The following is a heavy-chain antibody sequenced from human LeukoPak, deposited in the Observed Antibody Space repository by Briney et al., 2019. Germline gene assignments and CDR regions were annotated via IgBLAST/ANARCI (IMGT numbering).Heavy chain of an antibody. CDR2: IRYDGSNK. Sequence: GGSLRLSCAASGFTFSSYGMHWVRQAPGKGLEWVAFIRYDGSNKYYADSVKGRFTISGDNSKNTLYLQMNSLRAEDTAVYYCAKDGELLWFGELLRYYFDYWGQGTLVTVSS. CDR3: AKDGELLWFGELLRYYFDY. D-gene: IGHD3-10*01. CDR1: GFTFSSYG. J-gene: IGHJ4*02. V-gene: IGHV3-30*02.